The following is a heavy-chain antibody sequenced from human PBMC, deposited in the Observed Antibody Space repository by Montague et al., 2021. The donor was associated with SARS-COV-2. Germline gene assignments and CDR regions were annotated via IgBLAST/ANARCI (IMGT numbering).Heavy chain of an antibody. CDR3: ARDHLNRRGAEGFLTIFGVVTSNYFDY. J-gene: IGHJ4*02. Sequence: SLRLSFSASGFTFSSYAMHWVRQAPGKGLEWVAVISYDGSNKYYADSVKGRFTISRDNSKNTLYLQMNSLTAEDTAVYYCARDHLNRRGAEGFLTIFGVVTSNYFDYWGQGTLVTVSS. CDR1: GFTFSSYA. V-gene: IGHV3-30*04. D-gene: IGHD3-3*01. CDR2: ISYDGSNK.